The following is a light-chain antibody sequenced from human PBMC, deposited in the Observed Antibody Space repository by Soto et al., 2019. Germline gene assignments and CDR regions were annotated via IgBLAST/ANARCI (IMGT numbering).Light chain of an antibody. CDR1: SIDVDDY. CDR2: DVT. CDR3: SSFTSSMTNV. Sequence: QSVLTQPRSVSGSPGQSVTISCSGTSIDVDDYVSWYQQHPGKAPKVIIYDVTERPSGVPDRFSGSKSGNTASLTISGLQAADEADYFCSSFTSSMTNVFGSGTKVTVL. V-gene: IGLV2-11*01. J-gene: IGLJ1*01.